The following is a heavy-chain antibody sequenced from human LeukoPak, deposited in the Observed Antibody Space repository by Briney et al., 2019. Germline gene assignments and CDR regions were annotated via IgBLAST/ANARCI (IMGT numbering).Heavy chain of an antibody. J-gene: IGHJ6*03. Sequence: SVKVSCKASGFTFTSSAVQWVRQARGQRLEWIGWIVVGSGNTNYAQKFQERVAITRDMSTSTAYMELSSLRSEDTAVYYCAADLLVVPAALYYMDVWGKGTTVTVSS. CDR2: IVVGSGNT. CDR3: AADLLVVPAALYYMDV. D-gene: IGHD2-2*01. V-gene: IGHV1-58*01. CDR1: GFTFTSSA.